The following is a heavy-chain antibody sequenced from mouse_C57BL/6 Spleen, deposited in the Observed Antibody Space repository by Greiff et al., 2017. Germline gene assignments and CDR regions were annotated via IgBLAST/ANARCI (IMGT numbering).Heavy chain of an antibody. CDR2: INPNNGGT. D-gene: IGHD2-5*01. CDR3: ARAYYSNYEAY. CDR1: GYTFTDYN. V-gene: IGHV1-22*01. J-gene: IGHJ2*01. Sequence: VQLQQSGPELVKPGASVKMSCKASGYTFTDYNMHWVKQSHGKSLEWIGYINPNNGGTSYNQKFKGKATLTVNKSSSPAYMELRSLTSEDSAVYYCARAYYSNYEAYWGQGTTLTVSS.